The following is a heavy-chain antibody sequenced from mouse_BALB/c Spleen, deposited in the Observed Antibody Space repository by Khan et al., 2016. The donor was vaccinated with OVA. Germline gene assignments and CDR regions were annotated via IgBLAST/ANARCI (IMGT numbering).Heavy chain of an antibody. D-gene: IGHD3-3*01. Sequence: EVQLQESGPGLVKPSQSLSLTCTVTGYSITSDYAWNWIRQFPGNKLEWMGYIHYSGSTSYIPSLKSRISITRDTSKNPFVLHLNSVTSEDTATYYCARGRAYWGQGTLVTVSA. V-gene: IGHV3-2*02. CDR2: IHYSGST. CDR3: ARGRAY. J-gene: IGHJ3*01. CDR1: GYSITSDYA.